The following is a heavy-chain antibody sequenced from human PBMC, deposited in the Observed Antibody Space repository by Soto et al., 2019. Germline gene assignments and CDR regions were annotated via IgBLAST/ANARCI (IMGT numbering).Heavy chain of an antibody. Sequence: SETLSLTCTVSGGSISSYYWSWIRQPPGKGLEWIGYIYHSGSTNYNPSLKSRVTISVDKSKNQFSLKLSSVTAADTAVYYCARDYTNAVAGLDYWGQGTLVTVSS. D-gene: IGHD6-19*01. CDR3: ARDYTNAVAGLDY. CDR1: GGSISSYY. CDR2: IYHSGST. J-gene: IGHJ4*02. V-gene: IGHV4-59*12.